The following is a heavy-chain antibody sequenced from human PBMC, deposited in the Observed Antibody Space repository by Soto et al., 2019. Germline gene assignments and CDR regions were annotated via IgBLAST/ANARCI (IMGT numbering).Heavy chain of an antibody. CDR3: ASQMGGTGTYENYYGMDV. Sequence: QVQLVQSGAEVKKPGSSVKVSCKASGGTFSSYAISWVRQAPGQGLEWMGGIIPIFGTANYAQKFQGRVTITAXEXTXTXXMELSSLRSEDTAVYYCASQMGGTGTYENYYGMDVWGQGTTVTVSS. D-gene: IGHD1-7*01. CDR1: GGTFSSYA. V-gene: IGHV1-69*12. CDR2: IIPIFGTA. J-gene: IGHJ6*02.